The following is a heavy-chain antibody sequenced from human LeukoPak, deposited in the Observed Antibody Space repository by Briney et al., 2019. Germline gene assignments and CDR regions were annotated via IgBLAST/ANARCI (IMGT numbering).Heavy chain of an antibody. Sequence: SVKVSCKASGGAFSNFAISWVRQAPGQGLEWMGGVIPIFGTANYAQRFQGRVTITADESTSTVYMELSSLRSEDTAMYYCARASGDSSNYDFPKPYSYWGQGTLVTVST. CDR2: VIPIFGTA. CDR1: GGAFSNFA. D-gene: IGHD3-22*01. V-gene: IGHV1-69*13. J-gene: IGHJ4*02. CDR3: ARASGDSSNYDFPKPYSY.